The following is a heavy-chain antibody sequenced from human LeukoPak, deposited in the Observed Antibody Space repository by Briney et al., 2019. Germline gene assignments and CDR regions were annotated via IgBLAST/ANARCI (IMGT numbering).Heavy chain of an antibody. D-gene: IGHD6-13*01. J-gene: IGHJ4*02. CDR1: GFTFSSYA. V-gene: IGHV3-23*01. CDR3: AKDTSTRWYSSTPLPGDY. CDR2: ITGSGGNT. Sequence: GGSLRLSCAASGFTFSSYAMSWVRQAPRKGLEWVSGITGSGGNTYYADSVKGRFTISRDNSKSTLYLQMSSLRAEDTAIYYCAKDTSTRWYSSTPLPGDYWGQGTLVTVSS.